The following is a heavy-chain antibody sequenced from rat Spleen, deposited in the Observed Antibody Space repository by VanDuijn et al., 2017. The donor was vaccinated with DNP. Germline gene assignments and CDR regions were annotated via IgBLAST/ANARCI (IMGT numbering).Heavy chain of an antibody. V-gene: IGHV5-25*01. CDR2: ISTSGGST. J-gene: IGHJ3*01. CDR1: GFTFSNYD. D-gene: IGHD1-11*01. Sequence: EVQLVESGGGLVQPGRSLKLSCAASGFTFSNYDMAWVRQAPTKGLEWVASISTSGGSTYYRDSVKGRFTVSRDNAKSTLYLQMDSLRSEDTATYYCARKRRDWFAYWGQGTLVTVSS. CDR3: ARKRRDWFAY.